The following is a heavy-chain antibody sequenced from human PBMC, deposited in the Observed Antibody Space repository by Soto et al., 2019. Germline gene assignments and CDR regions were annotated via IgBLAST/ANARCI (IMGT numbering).Heavy chain of an antibody. D-gene: IGHD5-12*01. CDR3: AHVYGGYDTFDY. J-gene: IGHJ4*02. CDR2: IYWDDDK. V-gene: IGHV2-5*02. Sequence: QITLKESGPTLVKPTQTLTLTCTFSGFSLSTSGVGVGWIRQPPGKALEWLALIYWDDDKRYSPSLKSRLTITQHTSKTQVVLTMTNTDPVDTATYYCAHVYGGYDTFDYWGQGTLVTVSS. CDR1: GFSLSTSGVG.